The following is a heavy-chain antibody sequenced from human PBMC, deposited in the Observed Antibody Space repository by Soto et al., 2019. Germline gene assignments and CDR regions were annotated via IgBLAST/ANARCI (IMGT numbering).Heavy chain of an antibody. CDR3: ASGTGYSYGYYYYYGMDV. D-gene: IGHD5-18*01. J-gene: IGHJ6*02. V-gene: IGHV1-69*01. CDR1: GGTFSSYA. CDR2: IIPIFGTA. Sequence: QVQLVQSGAEVKKPGSSVKVSCKASGGTFSSYAISWVRQAPGQGLEWMGGIIPIFGTANYAQKFQGRVTITADESTSTADMELSSLRSEDTAVYYCASGTGYSYGYYYYYGMDVWGQGTTVTVSS.